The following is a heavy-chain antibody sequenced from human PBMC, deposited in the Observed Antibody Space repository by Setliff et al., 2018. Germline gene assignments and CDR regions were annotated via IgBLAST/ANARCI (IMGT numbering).Heavy chain of an antibody. V-gene: IGHV4-61*10. Sequence: SEILSLTCTVSGDSISSGSYYWTWIRQPAGKGLEWIGFIDHVGATHYNPSLEFRITMSVQTSKIHFSLKMSSVTAADTAVYFCASGEGYRGFLSIDVWGKGTAVTVSS. J-gene: IGHJ6*03. D-gene: IGHD4-4*01. CDR3: ASGEGYRGFLSIDV. CDR1: GDSISSGSYY. CDR2: IDHVGAT.